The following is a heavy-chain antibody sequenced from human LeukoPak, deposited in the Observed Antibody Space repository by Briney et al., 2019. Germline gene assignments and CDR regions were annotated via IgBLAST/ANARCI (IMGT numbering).Heavy chain of an antibody. CDR2: INPNSGGT. CDR1: GYTFTGYY. CDR3: ARGSVLTYCSSTSCYNPRFDI. V-gene: IGHV1-2*02. Sequence: ASVKVSCKASGYTFTGYYTHWVRQAPGQGLEWMGWINPNSGGTNYAQKFQGRVTMTRDTSISTAYMELSRLRSDDTAVYYCARGSVLTYCSSTSCYNPRFDIWGQGTMVTVSS. J-gene: IGHJ3*02. D-gene: IGHD2-2*02.